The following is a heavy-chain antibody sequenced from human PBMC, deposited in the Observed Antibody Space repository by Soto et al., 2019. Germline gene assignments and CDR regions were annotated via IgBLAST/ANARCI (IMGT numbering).Heavy chain of an antibody. V-gene: IGHV5-10-1*01. J-gene: IGHJ6*04. CDR3: ARRWVAALEV. CDR1: GYSFTSYW. D-gene: IGHD6-6*01. CDR2: IDPSDSYT. Sequence: EESLKISCKGPGYSFTSYWISWVRQMPGKGLEWMGRIDPSDSYTNYSPSFQGHVTISADKSISTAYLQWSSLKASDTAMYYCARRWVAALEVSGDGITVIVSA.